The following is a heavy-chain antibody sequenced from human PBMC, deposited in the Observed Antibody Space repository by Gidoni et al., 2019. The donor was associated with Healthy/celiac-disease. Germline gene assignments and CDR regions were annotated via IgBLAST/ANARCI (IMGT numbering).Heavy chain of an antibody. D-gene: IGHD4-17*01. CDR3: ARDWVFYGDPIMYFDY. J-gene: IGHJ4*02. CDR2: ISAYNGNT. V-gene: IGHV1-18*01. Sequence: PGQGLEWMGWISAYNGNTNYAQKLQGRVTMTTDTSTSTAYMELRSLRSDDTAVYYCARDWVFYGDPIMYFDYWGQGTLVTVSS.